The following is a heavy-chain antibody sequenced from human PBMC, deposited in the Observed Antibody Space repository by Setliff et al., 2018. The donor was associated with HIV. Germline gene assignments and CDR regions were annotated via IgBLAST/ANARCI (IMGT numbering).Heavy chain of an antibody. Sequence: ASVKVSCKASGYTFTNYFMHWVRQAPGEGLEWVGRVDPEDGETRYAMKFQGSVTISADTSTDTTYLSLTSLRSQDTAVYYCATVRIVGATEFDYWGQGTVVNVS. J-gene: IGHJ4*02. D-gene: IGHD1-26*01. CDR2: VDPEDGET. CDR3: ATVRIVGATEFDY. CDR1: GYTFTNYF. V-gene: IGHV1-69-2*01.